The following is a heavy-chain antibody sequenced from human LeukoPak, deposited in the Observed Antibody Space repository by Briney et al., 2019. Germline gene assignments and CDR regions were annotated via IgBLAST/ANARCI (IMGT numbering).Heavy chain of an antibody. CDR3: AREGTVITSY. D-gene: IGHD4-11*01. CDR1: GGSFSGYY. J-gene: IGHJ4*02. CDR2: INHSGST. V-gene: IGHV4-34*01. Sequence: PSETLSLTCAVYGGSFSGYYWSWIRQPPGKGLEWIGEINHSGSTNYNPSLKSRVTISVDTSKNQFSLKLSSVTAADTAVYYCAREGTVITSYWGQGTLVTVSS.